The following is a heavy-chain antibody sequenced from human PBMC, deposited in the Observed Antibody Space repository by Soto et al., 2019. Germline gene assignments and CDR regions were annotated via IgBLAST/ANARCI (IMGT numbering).Heavy chain of an antibody. Sequence: PGESLKISCKGSGYSFTSYWIGWVRQMPGKGLEWMGIIYPGDSDTRYSPSFQGQVTISADKSISTAYLQWSSLKASDTAMYYCARSDSLRYCSSTRCTFDYWGQGTLVTVSS. J-gene: IGHJ4*02. CDR1: GYSFTSYW. V-gene: IGHV5-51*01. CDR3: ARSDSLRYCSSTRCTFDY. D-gene: IGHD2-2*01. CDR2: IYPGDSDT.